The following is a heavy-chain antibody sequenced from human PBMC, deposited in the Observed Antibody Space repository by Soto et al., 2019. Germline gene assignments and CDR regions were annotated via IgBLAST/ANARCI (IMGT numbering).Heavy chain of an antibody. CDR2: ISNIGVTT. J-gene: IGHJ4*02. CDR1: GLPFTSYS. Sequence: GGSLRLSCSVSGLPFTSYSMSWVRQPPGKGLEWVSDISNIGVTTNYADSVKGRFTVSRDNSKNTVHLQMNSLRAEDTAVYYCSKGSAASGWLTHDYWGQGTLVTVSS. V-gene: IGHV3-23*01. D-gene: IGHD3-10*01. CDR3: SKGSAASGWLTHDY.